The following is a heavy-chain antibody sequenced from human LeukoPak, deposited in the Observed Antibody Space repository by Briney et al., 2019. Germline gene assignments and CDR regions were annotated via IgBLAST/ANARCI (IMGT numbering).Heavy chain of an antibody. CDR2: ISSSSSTV. D-gene: IGHD3-10*02. J-gene: IGHJ6*04. CDR1: GLTFSSYR. V-gene: IGHV3-48*01. Sequence: GGSLRLSCAASGLTFSSYRMNWVRQAPGKGLEWVSYISSSSSTVYYADSVKDRFTISRDNAKNSLYLQMNSLRAEDTAVYYCAELGITMIGGVWGKGTTVTISS. CDR3: AELGITMIGGV.